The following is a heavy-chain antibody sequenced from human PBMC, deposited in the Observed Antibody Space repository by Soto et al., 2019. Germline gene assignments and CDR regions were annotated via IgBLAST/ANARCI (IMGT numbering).Heavy chain of an antibody. J-gene: IGHJ5*02. CDR1: GGSISSSSYF. D-gene: IGHD2-21*02. CDR2: IDYSGST. V-gene: IGHV4-39*01. Sequence: SETLSLTCSVSGGSISSSSYFWGWIRQPPGKGLEWIGSIDYSGSTYYNPSLKSRVTVSVDTSKNQFSLKLSSVTAADTAVYYCASHPSDFWFDPWGQGTLVTVSS. CDR3: ASHPSDFWFDP.